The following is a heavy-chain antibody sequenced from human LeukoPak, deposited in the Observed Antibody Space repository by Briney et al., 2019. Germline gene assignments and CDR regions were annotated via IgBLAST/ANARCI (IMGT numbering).Heavy chain of an antibody. CDR2: IWYDGSNK. J-gene: IGHJ3*01. V-gene: IGHV3-33*01. CDR3: ARDRGYSTFDF. CDR1: GFTFSSYG. Sequence: GGSLRLSCAASGFTFSSYGMHWVRQAPGKGLEWVAVIWYDGSNKYYVDSVKGRFTISRDNSKNTLYLQMNSLRAEDTAVYYCARDRGYSTFDFWGQGTMVTVSS. D-gene: IGHD5-18*01.